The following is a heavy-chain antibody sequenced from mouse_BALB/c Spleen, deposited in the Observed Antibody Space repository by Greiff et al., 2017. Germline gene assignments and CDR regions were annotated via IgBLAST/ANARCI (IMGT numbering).Heavy chain of an antibody. CDR3: ARGKAYGNLAWFAY. V-gene: IGHV1-87*01. J-gene: IGHJ3*01. CDR1: GYTFTSYW. CDR2: IYPGDGDT. D-gene: IGHD2-1*01. Sequence: VQLQESGAELARPGASVKLSCKASGYTFTSYWMQWVKQRPGQGLEWIGAIYPGDGDTRYTQKFKGKATLTADKSSSTAYMQLSSLASEDSAVYYCARGKAYGNLAWFAYWGQGTLVTVSA.